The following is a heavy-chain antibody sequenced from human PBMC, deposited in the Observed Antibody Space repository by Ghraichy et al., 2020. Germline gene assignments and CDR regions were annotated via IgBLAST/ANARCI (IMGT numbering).Heavy chain of an antibody. CDR2: IYYTGST. CDR3: AREGQQLADSFFAY. Sequence: SETLSLTCTVSGGSVSSGSYYWSWIRQPPGKGLEWIGHIYYTGSTNYNPSLKSRVTISVDTSKNQFSLKLSSVTAADTAVYYCAREGQQLADSFFAYWGQGTLVPVSS. J-gene: IGHJ4*02. D-gene: IGHD6-13*01. CDR1: GGSVSSGSYY. V-gene: IGHV4-61*01.